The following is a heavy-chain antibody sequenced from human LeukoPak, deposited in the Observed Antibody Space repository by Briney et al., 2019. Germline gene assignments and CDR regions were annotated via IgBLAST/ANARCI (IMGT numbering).Heavy chain of an antibody. J-gene: IGHJ4*02. CDR2: INPNSGGT. CDR1: GYTFTGYY. CDR3: ARETPYSSGVGC. V-gene: IGHV1-2*02. Sequence: ASVKVSCKASGYTFTGYYMHWVRQAPGQGLEWMGWINPNSGGTNYAQKFQGRVTMTRDTSISTAYMELSRLRSDDTAVYYCARETPYSSGVGCWGQGTLVTVSS. D-gene: IGHD6-19*01.